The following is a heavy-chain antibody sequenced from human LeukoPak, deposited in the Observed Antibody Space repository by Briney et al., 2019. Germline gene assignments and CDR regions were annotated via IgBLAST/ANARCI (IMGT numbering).Heavy chain of an antibody. D-gene: IGHD3-16*02. CDR1: GYTFTSYG. V-gene: IGHV1-18*01. CDR3: ARVTYYDYVWGSYRYDY. Sequence: ASVKVSCKASGYTFTSYGISWVRQAPGQGLEWMGWISAYNGNTNYAQKLQGRVTMTTDTSTSTAYMELRSLRSDDTAVYYCARVTYYDYVWGSYRYDYWGQGTLVTVSS. CDR2: ISAYNGNT. J-gene: IGHJ4*02.